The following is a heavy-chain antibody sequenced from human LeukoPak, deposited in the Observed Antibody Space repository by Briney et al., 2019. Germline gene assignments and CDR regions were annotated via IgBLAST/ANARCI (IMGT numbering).Heavy chain of an antibody. CDR3: ASSIAVPYDYFDY. V-gene: IGHV4-59*01. CDR2: IYYSGST. Sequence: PSETLSLTCAVYGGSFSSYYWSWIRQPPGKGLEWIGYIYYSGSTNYNPSLKSRVTISVDTSKNQFSLKLSSVTAADTAVYYCASSIAVPYDYFDYWGQGTLVTVSS. J-gene: IGHJ4*02. D-gene: IGHD6-19*01. CDR1: GGSFSSYY.